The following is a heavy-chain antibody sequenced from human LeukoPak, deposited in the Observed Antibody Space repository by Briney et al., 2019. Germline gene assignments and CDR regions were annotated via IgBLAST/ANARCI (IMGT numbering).Heavy chain of an antibody. Sequence: ASVKVSCKASGYTFTGYYMPWVRQAPGQGLEWMGWINPNSGGTNYAQKFQGRVTMTRDTSISTAYMELSRLRSDDTAVYYCARGSHALLWFGESSWFDPWGQGTLVTVSS. CDR3: ARGSHALLWFGESSWFDP. J-gene: IGHJ5*02. CDR2: INPNSGGT. CDR1: GYTFTGYY. V-gene: IGHV1-2*02. D-gene: IGHD3-10*01.